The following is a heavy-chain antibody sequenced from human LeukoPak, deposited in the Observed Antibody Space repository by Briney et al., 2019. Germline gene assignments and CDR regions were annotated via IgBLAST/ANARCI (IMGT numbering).Heavy chain of an antibody. V-gene: IGHV3-7*03. D-gene: IGHD3-10*01. CDR3: ARGHVLLWFGGEYYFDY. CDR1: GFTFSSYW. CDR2: IKQDGSEK. J-gene: IGHJ4*02. Sequence: PGGSLRLSCAASGFTFSSYWMSWVRQAPGKGLEWVANIKQDGSEKYYVDSVKGRFTISRDNAKNSLYLKMNSLRAEATAVYYCARGHVLLWFGGEYYFDYWGQGTLVTVSS.